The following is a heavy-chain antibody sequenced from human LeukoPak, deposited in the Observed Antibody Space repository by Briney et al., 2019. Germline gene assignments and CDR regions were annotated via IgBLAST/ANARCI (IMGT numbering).Heavy chain of an antibody. CDR2: IYTSGST. CDR1: GGSISSGSYY. V-gene: IGHV4-61*02. Sequence: SQTLSLTCTVSGGSISSGSYYWSWIRQPAGKGLEWIGRIYTSGSTNYNPSLKSRVTISVDTSKNQFSLKLSSVTAADTAVYYCARVTHNYYYMDVWGKGTTVTVSS. J-gene: IGHJ6*03. CDR3: ARVTHNYYYMDV.